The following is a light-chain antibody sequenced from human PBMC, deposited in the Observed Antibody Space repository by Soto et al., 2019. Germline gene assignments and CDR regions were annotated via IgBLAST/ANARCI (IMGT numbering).Light chain of an antibody. Sequence: QAVVTQPASVSGSPGQSITISCTGTSSDVGGYNFVSWYQQHPGKAPKLMIYNVSNRPSGVSNRFSGSKSGNTASLTISGLQAEDEADYYCSSYTSSITLLYVFGTGTKLTVL. CDR3: SSYTSSITLLYV. CDR2: NVS. V-gene: IGLV2-14*03. J-gene: IGLJ1*01. CDR1: SSDVGGYNF.